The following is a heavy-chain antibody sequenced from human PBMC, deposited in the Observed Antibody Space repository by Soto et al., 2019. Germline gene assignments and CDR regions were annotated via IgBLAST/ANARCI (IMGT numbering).Heavy chain of an antibody. D-gene: IGHD3-10*01. J-gene: IGHJ6*03. CDR1: GFTFSGSA. CDR2: IRSKANSYAT. CDR3: TRSPMEADMDV. Sequence: EVQLVESGGGLVQSGGSLKLSCAASGFTFSGSAMHWVRQASGKGLEWVGRIRSKANSYATAYAASVKGRFTISRDDSKNTAYLQMNSLKTEDTAVYYCTRSPMEADMDVWGKGTTVTVSS. V-gene: IGHV3-73*01.